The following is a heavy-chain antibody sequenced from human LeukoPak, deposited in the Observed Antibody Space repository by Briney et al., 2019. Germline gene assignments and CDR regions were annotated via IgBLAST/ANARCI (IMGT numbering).Heavy chain of an antibody. D-gene: IGHD3-10*02. CDR2: INHSGST. Sequence: SSETLSLTCAAYGGSFSGYYWSWIRQPPGKGLEWIGEINHSGSTYYNPSLKSRVTISVDTSKNQFSLKLSSVTAADTAVYYCARLKKSNYYVHAFDIWGQGTMVTVSS. CDR3: ARLKKSNYYVHAFDI. V-gene: IGHV4-34*01. J-gene: IGHJ3*02. CDR1: GGSFSGYY.